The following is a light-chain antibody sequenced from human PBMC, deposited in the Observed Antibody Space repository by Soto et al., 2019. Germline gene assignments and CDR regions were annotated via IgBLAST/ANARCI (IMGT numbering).Light chain of an antibody. CDR2: GAS. V-gene: IGKV3-15*01. J-gene: IGKJ1*01. Sequence: EIVMTQSPATLSVSPGERATLSCRASQRVGSSLAWYQQKPGQAPRLLVYGASTRATGIPVRYSGSGSGTEFTLTINSLQSEDVAVYYCQQYNNWPWTFAQGTKVEIK. CDR3: QQYNNWPWT. CDR1: QRVGSS.